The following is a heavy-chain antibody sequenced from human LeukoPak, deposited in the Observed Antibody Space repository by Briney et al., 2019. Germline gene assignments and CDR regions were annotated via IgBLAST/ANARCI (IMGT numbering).Heavy chain of an antibody. CDR1: GGSISSGSYY. CDR3: ARDSVRGFVVVTANAFDI. CDR2: IYTSGST. D-gene: IGHD2-21*02. V-gene: IGHV4-61*02. Sequence: TLSLTCTVSGGSISSGSYYWSWIRPPAGKGLEWIGRIYTSGSTNYNPSLKSRVTISVDTSKNRFSLKLSSVTAADTAVYYCARDSVRGFVVVTANAFDIWGQGTMVTVSS. J-gene: IGHJ3*02.